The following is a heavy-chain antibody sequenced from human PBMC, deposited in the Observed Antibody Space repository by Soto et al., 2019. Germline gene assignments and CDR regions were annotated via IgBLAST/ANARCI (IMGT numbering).Heavy chain of an antibody. V-gene: IGHV3-11*06. CDR3: ARMGQGAQLWNDY. CDR1: GFTFSDYY. Sequence: GGSLRLSCAASGFTFSDYYMSWIRQAPGKGLEWVSYISNSSSYTNYADSVKGRFTISRDNAKNSLYLQMNSLRAEDTAVYYCARMGQGAQLWNDYWGQGTLVTVSS. J-gene: IGHJ4*02. D-gene: IGHD5-18*01. CDR2: ISNSSSYT.